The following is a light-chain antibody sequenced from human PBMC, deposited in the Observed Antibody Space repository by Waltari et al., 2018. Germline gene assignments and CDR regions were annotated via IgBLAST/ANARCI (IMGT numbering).Light chain of an antibody. CDR2: EDT. V-gene: IGLV6-57*02. CDR1: SGRIATHY. CDR3: QSYDDFDWI. J-gene: IGLJ2*01. Sequence: NVILTQPHSVSEFPGKTVTITCTASSGRIATHYVQWYQQRPGSGPTTVIYEDTQRPSGVPARFSGSIDSSSNSASLTISGLQPEDEADYYCQSYDDFDWIVGGGTKLTVL.